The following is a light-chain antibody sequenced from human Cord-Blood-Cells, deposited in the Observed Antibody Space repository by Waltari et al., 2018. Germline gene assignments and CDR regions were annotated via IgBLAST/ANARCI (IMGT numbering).Light chain of an antibody. V-gene: IGKV1-33*01. J-gene: IGKJ4*01. Sequence: DIQMTQSPSSLSASVGDRVTITCQASQDISNYLNWYQQKPGKAPKLLIYDASNLETGXXXRFSGSGSGTDFTFTISSLQPEDIATYYCQQYDNLLLTFGGGTKVEIK. CDR3: QQYDNLLLT. CDR2: DAS. CDR1: QDISNY.